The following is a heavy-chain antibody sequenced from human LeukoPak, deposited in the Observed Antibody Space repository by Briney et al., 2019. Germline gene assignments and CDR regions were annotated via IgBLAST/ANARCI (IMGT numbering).Heavy chain of an antibody. D-gene: IGHD3-16*02. Sequence: ASVKVSCKASGYTFTGYYMHWVRQAPGQGLEWMGRINPNSGGTNYAQKFQGRVTMTRDTSISTAYMELSRLRSDDTAMYYCARDFVWDYVWGSYRYNYFDWWGEGTLVTVSS. CDR3: ARDFVWDYVWGSYRYNYFDW. CDR1: GYTFTGYY. CDR2: INPNSGGT. V-gene: IGHV1-2*06. J-gene: IGHJ4*02.